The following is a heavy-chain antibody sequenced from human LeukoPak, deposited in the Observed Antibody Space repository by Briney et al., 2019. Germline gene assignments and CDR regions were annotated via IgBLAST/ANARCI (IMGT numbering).Heavy chain of an antibody. J-gene: IGHJ4*02. CDR1: GFTFSSYS. Sequence: PGGSLRLSCAASGFTFSSYSMNWVRQAPGKGLEWVSYISSSSSTIYYADSVKGRFTISRDNAKNSLYLQMNSLRAEDTAVYYCARDSYTITFGASWKNTDCWGQGTLVTVSS. V-gene: IGHV3-48*04. CDR2: ISSSSSTI. CDR3: ARDSYTITFGASWKNTDC. D-gene: IGHD3-16*01.